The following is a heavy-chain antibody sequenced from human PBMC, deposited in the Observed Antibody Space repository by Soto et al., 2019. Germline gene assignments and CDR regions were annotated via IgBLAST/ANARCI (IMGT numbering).Heavy chain of an antibody. CDR3: ARVVTSVRAFDY. CDR2: IYYSGST. D-gene: IGHD5-18*01. V-gene: IGHV4-31*03. CDR1: GGSISSGGYY. Sequence: SSETLSLTCPVSGGSISSGGYYWSWIRQHPGKGLEWIGYIYYSGSTYYNPSLKSRVTISVDTSKNQFSLKLSPVTAADTAVYYCARVVTSVRAFDYWGQGTLVTVSS. J-gene: IGHJ4*02.